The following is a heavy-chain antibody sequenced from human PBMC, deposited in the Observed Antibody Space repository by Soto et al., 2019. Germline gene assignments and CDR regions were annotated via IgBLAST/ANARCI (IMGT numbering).Heavy chain of an antibody. J-gene: IGHJ6*02. CDR3: ARDGVLLQCYYYHYYGLDF. CDR1: GGFISSCY. Sequence: ETLCVRCTSSGGFISSCYWSGCRQPPGKELEWIGYIYYSGSTNYNPSLKSRVTISVDTSKNQFSLKLSSVTAADTAVYYCARDGVLLQCYYYHYYGLDFWGQGSTVPVS. V-gene: IGHV4-59*01. CDR2: IYYSGST. D-gene: IGHD2-15*01.